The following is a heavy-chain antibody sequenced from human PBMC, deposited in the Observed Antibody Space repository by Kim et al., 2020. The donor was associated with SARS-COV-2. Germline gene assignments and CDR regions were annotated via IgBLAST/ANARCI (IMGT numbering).Heavy chain of an antibody. D-gene: IGHD3-9*01. V-gene: IGHV4-59*01. CDR3: ARDRVLRYFDWLPYGMDV. J-gene: IGHJ6*02. Sequence: KSRVTISVDTSKNQFSLKLSSVTAADTAVYYCARDRVLRYFDWLPYGMDVWGQGTTVTVSS.